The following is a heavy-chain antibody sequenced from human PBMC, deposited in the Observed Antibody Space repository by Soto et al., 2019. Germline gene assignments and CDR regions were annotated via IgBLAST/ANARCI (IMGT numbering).Heavy chain of an antibody. D-gene: IGHD1-26*01. CDR3: AIDFGGRDRIFDY. J-gene: IGHJ4*02. CDR1: GFTFNSYT. CDR2: ISTTSTTI. V-gene: IGHV3-48*02. Sequence: EVQLVESGGGLVQPGGSLRLSCAASGFTFNSYTMHWVRQAPGKGLEWLSYISTTSTTIYYADSVKGRFTISRDNAKNSLYLQMSSLRDDDTAVYYFAIDFGGRDRIFDYWGQGTLVTVSS.